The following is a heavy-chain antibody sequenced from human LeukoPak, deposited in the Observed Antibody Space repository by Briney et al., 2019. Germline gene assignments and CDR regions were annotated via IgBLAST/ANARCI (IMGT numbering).Heavy chain of an antibody. Sequence: SETLSLTCTVSGGSISSSSYYWGWIRQPPGKGLEWIGSIYYSGSTYYNPSLKSRVTISVDTSKNQFSLKLSSVTAADTAVYYCASIVVVVAARFYFQHWGQGTLVTVSS. CDR3: ASIVVVVAARFYFQH. J-gene: IGHJ1*01. D-gene: IGHD2-15*01. CDR1: GGSISSSSYY. CDR2: IYYSGST. V-gene: IGHV4-39*07.